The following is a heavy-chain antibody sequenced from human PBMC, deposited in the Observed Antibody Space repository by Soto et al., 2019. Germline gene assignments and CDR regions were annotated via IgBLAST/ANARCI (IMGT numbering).Heavy chain of an antibody. CDR3: ARDDGRNSLLYY. CDR1: GGTLSRYT. CDR2: IIPILGIA. V-gene: IGHV1-69*08. D-gene: IGHD4-4*01. Sequence: QVQLVQSGAEVKKPGSSLKVSCTASGGTLSRYTISWVRQAPGQGLEWMGRIIPILGIANYAQKFQGRVTSTADKYTSTAYMEMSSLRSEDTGVYYCARDDGRNSLLYYWGKGTLVTVSS. J-gene: IGHJ4*02.